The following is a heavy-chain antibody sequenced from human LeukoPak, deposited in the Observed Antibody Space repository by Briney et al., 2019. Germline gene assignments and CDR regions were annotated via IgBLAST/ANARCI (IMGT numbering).Heavy chain of an antibody. D-gene: IGHD2-2*01. Sequence: PGGSLRLSCAASGFTFSSYSMNWVRQAPGKGLEWVSSISSSSSYIYYADSVKGRFTNSRDNAKNSLYLQMNSLRAEDTAVYYCATGVVPAATSFDYWGQGTLVTVSS. V-gene: IGHV3-21*01. CDR3: ATGVVPAATSFDY. J-gene: IGHJ4*02. CDR2: ISSSSSYI. CDR1: GFTFSSYS.